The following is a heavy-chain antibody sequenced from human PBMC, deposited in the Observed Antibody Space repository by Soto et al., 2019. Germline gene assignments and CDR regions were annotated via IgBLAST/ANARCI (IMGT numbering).Heavy chain of an antibody. J-gene: IGHJ4*02. Sequence: QITLKESGPTLVKPTQTLTLTCTFSGFSLTSRPVGVGWVRQPPGKALEWLAFIYGDDDRRYSPSLRSTLTVTMDAPRNQVVLTLTNMDPVDTATYYCAHRRNYDGAWNEGVFDYWGQGILVTVSS. CDR2: IYGDDDR. CDR1: GFSLTSRPVG. D-gene: IGHD3-16*01. V-gene: IGHV2-5*02. CDR3: AHRRNYDGAWNEGVFDY.